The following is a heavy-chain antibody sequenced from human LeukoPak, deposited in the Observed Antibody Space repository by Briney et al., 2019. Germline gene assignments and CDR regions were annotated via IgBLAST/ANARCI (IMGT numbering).Heavy chain of an antibody. D-gene: IGHD3-10*01. V-gene: IGHV3-20*04. Sequence: GGSLRLSCAASGFTFDDYDMSWVRQAPGKGLEWVSGINWNGGSTGYADSVKGRFTISRDNAKNSLYLQMNSLRAEDTALYYCARRRVTFIRGVDITSYYFDYWGQGTLVTVSS. J-gene: IGHJ4*02. CDR3: ARRRVTFIRGVDITSYYFDY. CDR2: INWNGGST. CDR1: GFTFDDYD.